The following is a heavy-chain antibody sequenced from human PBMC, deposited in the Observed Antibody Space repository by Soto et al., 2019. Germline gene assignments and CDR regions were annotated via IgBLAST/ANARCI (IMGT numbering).Heavy chain of an antibody. CDR2: IKSKTDGGTT. CDR3: TTDPRNYYDSSGYHPRLRY. Sequence: EVQLVESGGGLVKPGGSLRLSCAASGFTFSNAWMNWVRQAPGKGLEWVGRIKSKTDGGTTDYAAPVKGRFTISRDDSKNTLYLQMNSLKTEDTSVYYCTTDPRNYYDSSGYHPRLRYCVQGTLVTVSS. J-gene: IGHJ4*02. V-gene: IGHV3-15*07. CDR1: GFTFSNAW. D-gene: IGHD3-22*01.